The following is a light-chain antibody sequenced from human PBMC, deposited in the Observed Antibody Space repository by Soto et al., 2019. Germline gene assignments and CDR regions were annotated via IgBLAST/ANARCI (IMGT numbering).Light chain of an antibody. J-gene: IGKJ5*01. Sequence: DIQMTQSPASLSASVGDGFTSTFLASQSIGNHLNWYQQKPGKAPEFLIYAASNLQSGVPSRFSGSGSGTDFTLTVNSLQPEDCATYYCQQSHSSPITFGQGTRLEIK. CDR3: QQSHSSPIT. V-gene: IGKV1-39*01. CDR2: AAS. CDR1: QSIGNH.